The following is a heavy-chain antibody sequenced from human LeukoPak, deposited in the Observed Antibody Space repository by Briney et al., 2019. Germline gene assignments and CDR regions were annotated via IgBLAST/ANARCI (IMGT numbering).Heavy chain of an antibody. CDR3: AKDNWNDFRGYFDY. D-gene: IGHD1-20*01. CDR2: ISASSGST. J-gene: IGHJ4*02. Sequence: RGSLRLSCAASGFTFSSYAMSWVRQAPGQGLEWVSAISASSGSTYYADSLKGRFTISRDNSKNTLYLQMNSLRAEDTAVYYCAKDNWNDFRGYFDYWGQGTLVTVSS. CDR1: GFTFSSYA. V-gene: IGHV3-23*01.